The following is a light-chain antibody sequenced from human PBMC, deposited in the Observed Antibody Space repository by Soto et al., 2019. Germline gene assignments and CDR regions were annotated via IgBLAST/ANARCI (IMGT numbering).Light chain of an antibody. V-gene: IGKV1-39*01. CDR3: QQSYSTLLT. CDR1: QSISSY. J-gene: IGKJ3*01. CDR2: AAS. Sequence: DIQMTQSPSSLSASVGDRVTITCRASQSISSYLNWYQQKPGKAPKLLIYAASSLQSGVPSRFSGSGSGTDFPLTISSLHPEVFATYYCQQSYSTLLTFGPGTKVDIK.